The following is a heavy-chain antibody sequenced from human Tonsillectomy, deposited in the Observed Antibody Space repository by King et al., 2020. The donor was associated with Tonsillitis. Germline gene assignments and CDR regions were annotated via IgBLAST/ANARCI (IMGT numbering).Heavy chain of an antibody. D-gene: IGHD4-11*01. V-gene: IGHV3-49*04. J-gene: IGHJ3*02. Sequence: VQLVESGGGLVQPGRSLRLSCTVSGFTFGDYDVNWVRQAPGKGLECVGFIRSKAYGGTTEYAATVKGRFTISRDDSKSIAYLQMNSLKTEDTAVYYCTTAGDYINYDGAFDSWGQGTMVTVSS. CDR1: GFTFGDYD. CDR2: IRSKAYGGTT. CDR3: TTAGDYINYDGAFDS.